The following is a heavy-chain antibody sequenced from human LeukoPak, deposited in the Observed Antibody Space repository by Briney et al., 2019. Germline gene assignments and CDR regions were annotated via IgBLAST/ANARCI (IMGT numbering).Heavy chain of an antibody. CDR1: GFTFSSYG. Sequence: GGSLRLSCAASGFTFSSYGMHWVRQAPGKGLEWVAVISYDGSNKYYADSVKGRFTISRDNSKNTLYLQMNSLRAEDTAVYYCAKASSYCSSTSCYLDPWGQGTLVTVSS. CDR3: AKASSYCSSTSCYLDP. J-gene: IGHJ5*02. CDR2: ISYDGSNK. D-gene: IGHD2-2*01. V-gene: IGHV3-30*18.